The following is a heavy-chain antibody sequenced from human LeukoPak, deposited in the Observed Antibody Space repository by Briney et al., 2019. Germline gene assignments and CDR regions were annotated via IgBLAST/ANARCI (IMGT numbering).Heavy chain of an antibody. CDR3: ARSVVTAENRYYYYYMDV. CDR2: ISYDGSNK. D-gene: IGHD2-21*02. Sequence: GGSLRLSCAASGFTFSSYAMHWVRQAPGKGLEWVAVISYDGSNKYYADSVRGRFTISRDNSKNTLYLQMNSLRAEDTAVYYCARSVVTAENRYYYYYMDVWGKGTTVTVSS. CDR1: GFTFSSYA. J-gene: IGHJ6*03. V-gene: IGHV3-30*04.